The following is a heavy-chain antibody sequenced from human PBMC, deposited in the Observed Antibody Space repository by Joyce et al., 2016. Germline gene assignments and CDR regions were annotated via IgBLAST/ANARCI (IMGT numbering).Heavy chain of an antibody. CDR1: GFMFSTSS. CDR3: ARGGLVYDYSMDV. D-gene: IGHD2-21*01. Sequence: EVQLVESGGGLVKPGGSLKISCAASGFMFSTSSMSWFRQAPGKGLEWVSAISGDRRFIFHAASVRGRFTVSRDNAENSLYLQMKSLRVEDTAVYFCARGGLVYDYSMDVWGQGTTVIVSS. V-gene: IGHV3-21*02. CDR2: ISGDRRFI. J-gene: IGHJ6*02.